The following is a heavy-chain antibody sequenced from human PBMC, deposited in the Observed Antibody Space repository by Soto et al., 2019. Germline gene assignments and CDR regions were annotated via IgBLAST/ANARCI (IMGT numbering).Heavy chain of an antibody. D-gene: IGHD6-19*01. CDR2: THGGDANT. CDR1: GYIFSSCW. J-gene: IGHJ4*02. CDR3: ARRGTYSSGWDY. Sequence: VESLKISCKGSGYIFSSCWIGWVRQMPGKGLEWIWITHGGDANTRYSPSFEGQVTISTDKSITTAYLQWSSLKASDTAMYYCARRGTYSSGWDYWGQGTLVTVSS. V-gene: IGHV5-51*01.